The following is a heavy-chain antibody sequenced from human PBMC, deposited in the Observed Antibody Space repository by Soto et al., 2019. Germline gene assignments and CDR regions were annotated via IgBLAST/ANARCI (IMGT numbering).Heavy chain of an antibody. V-gene: IGHV1-46*01. J-gene: IGHJ4*02. CDR3: ARDLAAAAY. CDR1: GYIFTNYY. Sequence: ASVKVSCKASGYIFTNYYIHWVRQAPGQGLEWMAIINPLPTSGSTNYAQEFQGRVTVTRDTSTSTVYMEPNSLRSDDTAIYYCARDLAAAAYWGQGTLVTVSS. D-gene: IGHD6-13*01. CDR2: INPLPTSGST.